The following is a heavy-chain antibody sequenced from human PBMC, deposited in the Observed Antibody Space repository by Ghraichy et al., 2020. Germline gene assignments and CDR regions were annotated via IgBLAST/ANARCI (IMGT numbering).Heavy chain of an antibody. CDR2: ISYDGSNK. V-gene: IGHV3-30*18. CDR3: AKDYYDYVWGSKVSPQDY. CDR1: GFTFSSYC. D-gene: IGHD3-16*01. Sequence: GGSLRLSCAASGFTFSSYCMHWVRQAPGKGLEWVAVISYDGSNKYYADSVKGRFTISRDNSKNTLYLQMNSLRAEDTAVYFCAKDYYDYVWGSKVSPQDYWGQGTLVTVSS. J-gene: IGHJ4*02.